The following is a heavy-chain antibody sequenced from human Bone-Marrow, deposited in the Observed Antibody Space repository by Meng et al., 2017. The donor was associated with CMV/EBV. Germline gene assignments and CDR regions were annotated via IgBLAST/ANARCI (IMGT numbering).Heavy chain of an antibody. V-gene: IGHV1-2*02. CDR3: ARDRGYDFWSGYSPFDY. D-gene: IGHD3-3*01. J-gene: IGHJ4*02. Sequence: ASVKVSCKASGYTFTSYAMNWVRQAPGQGLEWMGWINPNSGGTNYAQKFQGRVTMTRDTSISTAYMELSRLRSDDTAVYYCARDRGYDFWSGYSPFDYWGQGTLVTVSS. CDR1: GYTFTSYA. CDR2: INPNSGGT.